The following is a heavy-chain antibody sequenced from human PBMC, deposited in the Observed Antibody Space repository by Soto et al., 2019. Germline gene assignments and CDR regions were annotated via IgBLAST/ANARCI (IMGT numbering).Heavy chain of an antibody. CDR2: IYSGDSDT. D-gene: IGHD3-9*01. Sequence: EVQLVQSGAELKKPGESLKISCKGTGYRFSTYWIAWVRQMPGKGLEWMGIIYSGDSDTRYSPSFQGQVTISADKPTTTAYLQWSSLKASDTAMYYCARRTGKGHWYFDLWGRGTLVTVPS. J-gene: IGHJ2*01. CDR3: ARRTGKGHWYFDL. V-gene: IGHV5-51*01. CDR1: GYRFSTYW.